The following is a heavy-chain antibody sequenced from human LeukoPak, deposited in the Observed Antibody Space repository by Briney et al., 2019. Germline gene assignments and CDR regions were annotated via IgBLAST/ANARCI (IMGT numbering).Heavy chain of an antibody. CDR2: IYYNGYT. J-gene: IGHJ4*02. CDR3: ARVKELWFNP. V-gene: IGHV4-39*01. CDR1: GDSISSSIYY. Sequence: PSETLSLTCTVSGDSISSSIYYWGWIRQPPGKGLEWIGCIYYNGYTYYTSSLKSRVTIFVDTSKNQFSLKLSSVTAADTAVYYCARVKELWFNPWGQGTLVTVSS. D-gene: IGHD5-18*01.